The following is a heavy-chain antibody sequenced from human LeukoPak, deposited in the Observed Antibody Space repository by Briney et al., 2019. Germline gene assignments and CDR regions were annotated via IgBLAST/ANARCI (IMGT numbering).Heavy chain of an antibody. D-gene: IGHD2-2*03. J-gene: IGHJ5*02. CDR3: ARFIGYCSSTSCST. Sequence: GESLKISCKGSGYSFTSYWISWVRQMPGKGLEWMGRIDLSDSYTNYSPSFQGHVTISADKSISTAYLQWSSLKASDTAMYYCARFIGYCSSTSCSTWGQGTLVTVSS. V-gene: IGHV5-10-1*01. CDR2: IDLSDSYT. CDR1: GYSFTSYW.